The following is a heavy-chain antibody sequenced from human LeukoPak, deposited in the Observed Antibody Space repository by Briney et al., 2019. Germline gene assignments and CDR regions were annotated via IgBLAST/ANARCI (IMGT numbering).Heavy chain of an antibody. J-gene: IGHJ4*02. CDR3: ARESYSGYHPGGPKY. Sequence: GGSLRLSCAASGFALSAYGMPWVRQAPGEGLEWVAFVRFDGSNEYYADSVKGRFSISRDNSKNTLYLRMNSLRVEDTATYSCARESYSGYHPGGPKYWGLGTLVTVSS. CDR1: GFALSAYG. CDR2: VRFDGSNE. D-gene: IGHD5-12*01. V-gene: IGHV3-30*02.